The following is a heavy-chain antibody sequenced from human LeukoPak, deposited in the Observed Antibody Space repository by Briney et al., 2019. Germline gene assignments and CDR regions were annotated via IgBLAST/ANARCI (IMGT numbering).Heavy chain of an antibody. CDR2: INHSGGT. J-gene: IGHJ4*02. Sequence: SETLSLTCAVYGGSFSGYSWNWIRQPPVKGLEWIGEINHSGGTNYNPSLKSRVTISVDTSKNQFSLKLSSVTAADTAVYYCARGLSYSSSWYAYWGQGTLVTVSS. CDR3: ARGLSYSSSWYAY. V-gene: IGHV4-34*01. D-gene: IGHD6-13*01. CDR1: GGSFSGYS.